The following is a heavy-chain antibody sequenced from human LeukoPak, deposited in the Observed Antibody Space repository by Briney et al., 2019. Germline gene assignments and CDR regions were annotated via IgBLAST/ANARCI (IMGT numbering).Heavy chain of an antibody. J-gene: IGHJ4*02. D-gene: IGHD3-22*01. CDR1: GYTFTSYG. Sequence: AASVKVSCKASGYTFTSYGISWVRQAPGKGLEWMGGFDPEDGETIYAQKFQGRVTMTEDTSTDTAYMELSSLRSEDTAVYYCATDLHYYDSSGYYVDYWGQGTLVTVSS. CDR3: ATDLHYYDSSGYYVDY. CDR2: FDPEDGET. V-gene: IGHV1-24*01.